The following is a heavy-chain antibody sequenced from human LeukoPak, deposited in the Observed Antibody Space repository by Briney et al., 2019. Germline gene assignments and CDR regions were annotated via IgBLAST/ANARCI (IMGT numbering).Heavy chain of an antibody. CDR1: GFTFSSDW. V-gene: IGHV3-7*01. CDR2: IKQDGSEK. J-gene: IGHJ4*02. CDR3: ARDKAFCSGGSCYPFRAAYFDY. Sequence: GGSLRLSCAASGFTFSSDWMSWVRQAPGKGLEWVANIKQDGSEKYYVDSVKGRFTISRDNAKNSLYLQMNSLRAEDTAVYYCARDKAFCSGGSCYPFRAAYFDYWGQGTLVTVSS. D-gene: IGHD2-15*01.